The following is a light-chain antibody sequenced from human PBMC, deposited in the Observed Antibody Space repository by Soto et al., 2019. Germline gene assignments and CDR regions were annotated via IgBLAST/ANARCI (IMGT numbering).Light chain of an antibody. Sequence: DIQMTQSPSTLSGSVGDRVTITCRASQTISSWLAWYQQKPGKAPRLLIHDVSTLQSGVPSRFSGSGSGTEFTLTISSLQPDDFASYYCLQYDSRYTFGQGTKV. CDR2: DVS. CDR3: LQYDSRYT. CDR1: QTISSW. V-gene: IGKV1-5*01. J-gene: IGKJ2*01.